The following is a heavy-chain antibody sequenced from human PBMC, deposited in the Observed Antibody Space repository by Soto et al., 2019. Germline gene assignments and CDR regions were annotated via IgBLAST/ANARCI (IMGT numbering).Heavy chain of an antibody. CDR3: AKDYHEQQLVPLSGDY. Sequence: EVQLLESGGGLVQPGGSLRLSCAASGFTFSSYAMSWVRQAPGKGLEWVSAISGSGGSTYYADSVKGRFTISRDNSKNTLYLQMNSLRAEDTAVYCCAKDYHEQQLVPLSGDYWGQGTLVTVSS. CDR2: ISGSGGST. D-gene: IGHD6-13*01. J-gene: IGHJ4*02. V-gene: IGHV3-23*01. CDR1: GFTFSSYA.